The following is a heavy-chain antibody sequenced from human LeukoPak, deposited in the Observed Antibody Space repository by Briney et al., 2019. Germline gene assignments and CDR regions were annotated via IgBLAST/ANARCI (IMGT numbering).Heavy chain of an antibody. J-gene: IGHJ5*02. Sequence: GGSLRLSCAASGFTFSSYSMNWVRQAPGKGLEWVSSISSSSSSYIYYADSVKGRFTISRDNAKNSLYLQMNSLRAEDTAVYYCARGATTTRFGRFDPWGQGTLVIVSS. CDR1: GFTFSSYS. CDR3: ARGATTTRFGRFDP. CDR2: ISSSSSSYI. D-gene: IGHD4-17*01. V-gene: IGHV3-21*01.